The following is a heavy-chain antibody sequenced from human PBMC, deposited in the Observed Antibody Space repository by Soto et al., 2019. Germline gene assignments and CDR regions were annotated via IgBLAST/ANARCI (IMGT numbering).Heavy chain of an antibody. D-gene: IGHD2-15*01. V-gene: IGHV1-69*13. Sequence: SVKVSGKACRGTFSTHAIIWVRQAPGHGLEWMGGVIAISCTTYYTQKLQGRVTIPADEPTSTAFMELSSLKSDGTAVFYCARGYCSGGNCYSGMDVWGQGTMVTVSS. J-gene: IGHJ6*02. CDR1: RGTFSTHA. CDR3: ARGYCSGGNCYSGMDV. CDR2: VIAISCTT.